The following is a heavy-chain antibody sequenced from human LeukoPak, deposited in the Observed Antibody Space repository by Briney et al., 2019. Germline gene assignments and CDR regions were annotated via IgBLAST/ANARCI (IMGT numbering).Heavy chain of an antibody. V-gene: IGHV4-30-2*01. CDR2: IYHSGST. Sequence: SETLSLTCAVSGGSISSGGYSWSWIRQPPGQGLEWIGYIYHSGSTYYNPSLKGRVTISVDRSKNQFSLKLSSVTAADTAVYYCARRGGSADAFDIWGQGTMVTVSS. J-gene: IGHJ3*02. CDR3: ARRGGSADAFDI. CDR1: GGSISSGGYS. D-gene: IGHD3-10*01.